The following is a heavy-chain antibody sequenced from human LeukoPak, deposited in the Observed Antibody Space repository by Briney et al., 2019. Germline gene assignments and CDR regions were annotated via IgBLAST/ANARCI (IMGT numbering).Heavy chain of an antibody. CDR1: GESISSYS. V-gene: IGHV4-59*01. Sequence: SETLSLTCSVSGESISSYSWSWIRQSPGKGLEWIGYLYNGGSTDYNPSLKSRVSISVDTPKNQLSLKLTSVTAADTAMYYCASSRSLGYCSGGSCYSSHYGMDVWGQGTTVTVSS. J-gene: IGHJ6*02. CDR3: ASSRSLGYCSGGSCYSSHYGMDV. CDR2: LYNGGST. D-gene: IGHD2-15*01.